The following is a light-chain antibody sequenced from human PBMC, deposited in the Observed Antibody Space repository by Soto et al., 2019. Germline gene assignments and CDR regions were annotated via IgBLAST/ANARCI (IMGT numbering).Light chain of an antibody. V-gene: IGKV3-15*01. J-gene: IGKJ4*01. CDR2: GAS. CDR1: QSVSSN. Sequence: EIVMTQSPATLSVSPGERATLSCRASQSVSSNLAWYQQKPGQAPRLLIYGASTRATGIPARFSGSGSGTEFTLTISSLQSEDFAVYYCKQDNNWPLLTVGGGTKVEIK. CDR3: KQDNNWPLLT.